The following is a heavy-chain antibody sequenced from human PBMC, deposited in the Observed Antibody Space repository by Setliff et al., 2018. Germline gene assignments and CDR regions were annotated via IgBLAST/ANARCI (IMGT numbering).Heavy chain of an antibody. CDR1: GFTFSSYS. Sequence: GGSLRLSCAASGFTFSSYSLNWVRQAPGKGLEWVSSISAANGYIYYADSVKGRFTISRDNSKNTLYLQMDSLRAEDTAMYHCASHNPTRRAVDSTPIDCWGQGALVTVSS. J-gene: IGHJ4*02. D-gene: IGHD6-19*01. CDR2: ISAANGYI. CDR3: ASHNPTRRAVDSTPIDC. V-gene: IGHV3-21*03.